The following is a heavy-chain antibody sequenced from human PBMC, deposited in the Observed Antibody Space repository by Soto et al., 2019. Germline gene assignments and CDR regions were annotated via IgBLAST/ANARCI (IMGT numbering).Heavy chain of an antibody. CDR2: ISYDGSVK. D-gene: IGHD2-21*01. J-gene: IGHJ4*02. CDR1: GFTFSSYG. Sequence: QVQLVESGGGVVQPGRSLRLSCAASGFTFSSYGMHWVRQAPGKGLEWVAVISYDGSVKYYAESVKGRFTISRDNSKNTLYLEVGGLGVGDTAVYYCAGEVASGYWGQGTLVTVSS. V-gene: IGHV3-30*03. CDR3: AGEVASGY.